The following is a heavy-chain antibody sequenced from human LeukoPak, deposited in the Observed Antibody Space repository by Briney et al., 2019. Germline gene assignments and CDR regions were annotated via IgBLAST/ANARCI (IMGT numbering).Heavy chain of an antibody. Sequence: PGGSLRLSCAASGFTFDDYAMHWVRHAPGKGLEWVSGISWNSGSVGYADSVKGRFTISRDNAKNSLYLQMNSLRAEDTALYYCAKAASYNWNGGYYFDYWGQGTLVTVSS. J-gene: IGHJ4*02. CDR2: ISWNSGSV. V-gene: IGHV3-9*01. D-gene: IGHD1-1*01. CDR3: AKAASYNWNGGYYFDY. CDR1: GFTFDDYA.